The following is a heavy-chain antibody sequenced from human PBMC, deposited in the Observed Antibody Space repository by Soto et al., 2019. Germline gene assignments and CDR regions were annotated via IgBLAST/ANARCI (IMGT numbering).Heavy chain of an antibody. CDR2: ISGSGHTT. Sequence: EVQLLESGGGLIQPGGSLRLSCTASIFSFSTYAMSWVRQAPGKGLEWVSTISGSGHTTYYADSVKGRFTVSRDNSKRTMFLKMSSLRAYDTARYYCAKDQLWVGGRYYFDSGGRGTLVTVYS. V-gene: IGHV3-23*01. CDR3: AKDQLWVGGRYYFDS. D-gene: IGHD2-21*01. CDR1: IFSFSTYA. J-gene: IGHJ4*02.